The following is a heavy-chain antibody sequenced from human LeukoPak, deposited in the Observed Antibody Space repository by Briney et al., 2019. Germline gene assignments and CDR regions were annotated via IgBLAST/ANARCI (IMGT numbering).Heavy chain of an antibody. CDR2: IYYSGST. Sequence: PSETLSLTCTVSGGSISSSSYYWGWIRQPPGKGLEWIGSIYYSGSTYYNPSLKSRVTISVDTSKNQFSLKLSSVTAADTAVYYCATQGIAVERPAGAFDIWGQGTMVTVSS. V-gene: IGHV4-39*07. D-gene: IGHD6-19*01. CDR3: ATQGIAVERPAGAFDI. CDR1: GGSISSSSYY. J-gene: IGHJ3*02.